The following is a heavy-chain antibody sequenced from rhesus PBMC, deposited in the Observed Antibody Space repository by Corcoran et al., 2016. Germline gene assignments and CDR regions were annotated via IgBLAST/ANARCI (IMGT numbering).Heavy chain of an antibody. CDR2: FDGYNANS. CDR1: GASMSGYYY. CDR3: ARGGQPHDAFDF. D-gene: IGHD1-1*01. J-gene: IGHJ3*01. V-gene: IGHV4-73*01. Sequence: QVKLQQWGEGLVKPSETLSLTCAVYGASMSGYYYWTWIRQAPGKGLEWIGNFDGYNANSQNNPSLKNRVTISGDTSKKQFSLRLNSVTAADTAVYYCARGGQPHDAFDFWGQGLRVTVSS.